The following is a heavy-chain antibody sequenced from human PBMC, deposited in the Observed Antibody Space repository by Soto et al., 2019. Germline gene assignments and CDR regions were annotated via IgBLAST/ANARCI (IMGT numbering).Heavy chain of an antibody. D-gene: IGHD6-6*01. CDR3: ARSYSSYFFDWIDP. V-gene: IGHV4-59*01. CDR2: IYYSGST. J-gene: IGHJ5*02. Sequence: SETLSLTCTVSGGSISSYYWSWIRQPPGKGLEWIGYIYYSGSTNYNPSLKSRVTISVDTSKNQFSLKLSSVTAADTAVYYCARSYSSYFFDWIDPWGQGTLVTVSS. CDR1: GGSISSYY.